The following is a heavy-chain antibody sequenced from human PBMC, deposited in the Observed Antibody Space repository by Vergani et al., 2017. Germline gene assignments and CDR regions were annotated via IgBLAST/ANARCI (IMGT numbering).Heavy chain of an antibody. CDR3: AKDQGATVVTPRDFDI. CDR1: GFTFSSYE. J-gene: IGHJ3*02. D-gene: IGHD4-23*01. Sequence: EVQLVESGGGLVQPGGSLRLSCAASGFTFSSYEMSWVRQAPGKGLEWVSAISGRGGTTDYADSVKGRFTISRDNSKNTLFLQMNSLRAEDTAVYFCAKDQGATVVTPRDFDIWGQGTMVTVSS. CDR2: ISGRGGTT. V-gene: IGHV3-23*04.